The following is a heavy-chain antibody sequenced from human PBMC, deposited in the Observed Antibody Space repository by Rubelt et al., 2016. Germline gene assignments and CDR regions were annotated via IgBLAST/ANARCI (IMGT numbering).Heavy chain of an antibody. V-gene: IGHV4-34*01. Sequence: QVQLQQWGAGLLKPSETLSLTCIVYGGSFDGYHWPWIRQPPGQGLEWIGDSNDSGSTNYNPTLKSRVTISEHTFKNQSSLKLCSVTAAETAVYYCARGYNYGPQYDFWGQGTLVTVSS. D-gene: IGHD5-18*01. CDR1: GGSFDGYH. CDR2: SNDSGST. CDR3: ARGYNYGPQYDF. J-gene: IGHJ4*02.